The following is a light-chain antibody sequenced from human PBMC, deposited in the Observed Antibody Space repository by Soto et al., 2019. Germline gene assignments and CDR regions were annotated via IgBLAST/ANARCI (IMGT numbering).Light chain of an antibody. CDR1: NSNIGSNT. CDR3: AAWDDSLNGRV. J-gene: IGLJ1*01. CDR2: YDN. V-gene: IGLV1-44*01. Sequence: QSVLTQPPSASGTPGQRVTISCSGSNSNIGSNTVNWYQQLPATAPKLLIYYDNLRPSGVPDRISGSKSGTSASLAISGLQSDDEADYYCAAWDDSLNGRVFGTGTKLTVL.